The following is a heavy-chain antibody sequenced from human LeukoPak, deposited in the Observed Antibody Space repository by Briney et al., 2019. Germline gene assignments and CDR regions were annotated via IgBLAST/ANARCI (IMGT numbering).Heavy chain of an antibody. CDR2: ISAYNDNT. Sequence: ASVKVSCKASGYTFTNYGISWVRQAPGQGLEWMGWISAYNDNTNYAQKLQGRVTMTTDTSTSTAYMELRSLRSDDTAVYYRARDRLPFGVATPNWFDPWGQGTLVTVSS. J-gene: IGHJ5*02. CDR3: ARDRLPFGVATPNWFDP. D-gene: IGHD3-3*01. CDR1: GYTFTNYG. V-gene: IGHV1-18*01.